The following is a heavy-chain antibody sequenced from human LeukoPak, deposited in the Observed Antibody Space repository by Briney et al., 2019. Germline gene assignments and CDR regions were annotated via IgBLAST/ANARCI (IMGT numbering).Heavy chain of an antibody. CDR1: GGTFSSYA. Sequence: SVKVSCKASGGTFSSYAISWVRQAPGQGLEWMGGIIPIFGTANYAQKFQGRVTITADESTSTAYMELSSLRSEDTAVYYCARGIVVVPADEGAFDIWGQGTMVTVSS. D-gene: IGHD2-2*01. CDR3: ARGIVVVPADEGAFDI. V-gene: IGHV1-69*13. CDR2: IIPIFGTA. J-gene: IGHJ3*02.